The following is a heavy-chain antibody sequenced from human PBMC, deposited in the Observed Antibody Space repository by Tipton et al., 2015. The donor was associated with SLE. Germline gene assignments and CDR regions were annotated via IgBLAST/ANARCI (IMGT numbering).Heavy chain of an antibody. CDR2: IIYSGST. CDR1: GDSIGSGDYF. D-gene: IGHD3-16*01. J-gene: IGHJ4*02. CDR3: ARGGTARTLLS. Sequence: TLSLTCTVSGDSIGSGDYFWSWIRQPPGKGLEWIGYIIYSGSTYYNPSLKSRVTISVDTSKNQFSLKLSSVTAADTAVYYCARGGTARTLLSWGQGTLVTVSS. V-gene: IGHV4-30-4*01.